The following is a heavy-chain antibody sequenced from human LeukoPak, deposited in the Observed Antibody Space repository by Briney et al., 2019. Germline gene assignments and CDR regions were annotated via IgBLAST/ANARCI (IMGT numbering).Heavy chain of an antibody. CDR1: GFSLSASGMC. CDR3: ARMSYSSSRPPVDY. D-gene: IGHD6-6*01. CDR2: IDWDDDK. Sequence: SGPALVKPTQTLTLTCTFSGFSLSASGMCVSWIRQPPGKALEWLARIDWDDDKYYSTSLKTRLTISKDTSKNQVVLTMTNMDPVDTATYYCARMSYSSSRPPVDYWGQGTLVTVSS. J-gene: IGHJ4*02. V-gene: IGHV2-70*11.